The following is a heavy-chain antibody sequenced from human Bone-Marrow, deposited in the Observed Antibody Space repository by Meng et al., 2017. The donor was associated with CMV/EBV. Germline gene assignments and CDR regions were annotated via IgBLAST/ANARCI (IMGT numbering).Heavy chain of an antibody. J-gene: IGHJ6*02. Sequence: SVKVSCKASGYTFTTYDINWVRQAPGQGLEWMGRIIPMVHIANYAQRFQGRVTITADKSTGTAYMELSSLTSEDTAVYYCARDSDLGRWDWGQGTTVTVSS. D-gene: IGHD1-26*01. CDR3: ARDSDLGRWD. CDR1: GYTFTTYD. CDR2: IIPMVHIA. V-gene: IGHV1-69*04.